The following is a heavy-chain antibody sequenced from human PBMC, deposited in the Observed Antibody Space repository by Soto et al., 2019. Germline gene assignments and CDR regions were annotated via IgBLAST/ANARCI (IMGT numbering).Heavy chain of an antibody. J-gene: IGHJ6*02. CDR1: GDSISSDSH. CDR3: ARAPRDLGMDV. V-gene: IGHV4-38-2*01. Sequence: SETLSLTXAVSGDSISSDSHWGWIRLPPGKGLEWIGTIYHSGNTYYNPSLKSRVTLSVDTSKNQFSLKLSSVTAAGTAVYYCARAPRDLGMDVWGQGTTVTVSS. CDR2: IYHSGNT.